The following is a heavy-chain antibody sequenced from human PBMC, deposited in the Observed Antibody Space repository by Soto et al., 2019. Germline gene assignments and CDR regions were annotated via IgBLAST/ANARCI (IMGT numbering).Heavy chain of an antibody. CDR1: GGTFSTCA. CDR3: ARALEEYYYDSSGYYSGY. CDR2: IIPVFGTA. Sequence: QVQLVQSGAEVKKPGSSVKVSCKPSGGTFSTCALSWVRQAPGQGLEWMGGIIPVFGTAHYAQNFQGRATITADESTSTDYMELSSLISEDTDVYFCARALEEYYYDSSGYYSGYWGQGTLVTVSS. J-gene: IGHJ4*02. V-gene: IGHV1-69*12. D-gene: IGHD3-22*01.